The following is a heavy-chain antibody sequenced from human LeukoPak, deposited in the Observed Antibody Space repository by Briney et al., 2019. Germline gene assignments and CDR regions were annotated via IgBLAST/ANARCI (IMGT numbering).Heavy chain of an antibody. V-gene: IGHV3-23*01. J-gene: IGHJ3*02. CDR3: ARILSSSHAFDI. Sequence: SGGSLRLSCAASGFTFSSYAMSWVRQAPGKGLEWVSAISGSGGSTYYADSVRGRFTISRDYSTNTLYLQMNSLRAEDTAVYYCARILSSSHAFDIWGQGTMVTVSS. CDR2: ISGSGGST. CDR1: GFTFSSYA. D-gene: IGHD6-13*01.